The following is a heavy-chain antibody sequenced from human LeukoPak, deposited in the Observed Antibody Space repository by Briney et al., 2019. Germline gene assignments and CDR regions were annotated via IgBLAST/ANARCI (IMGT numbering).Heavy chain of an antibody. CDR1: GFTFSIYS. CDR2: ISSSSSTI. V-gene: IGHV3-48*01. D-gene: IGHD3-22*01. CDR3: AKDSDYYHSSGYYYAYFQH. Sequence: GGSLRLSCAVSGFTFSIYSMNWVRQAPGKGLEWVSYISSSSSTIYYADSVKGRFTISRDNAKNSLYLQMNSLRGEDTAVYYCAKDSDYYHSSGYYYAYFQHWGQGTLVTVSS. J-gene: IGHJ1*01.